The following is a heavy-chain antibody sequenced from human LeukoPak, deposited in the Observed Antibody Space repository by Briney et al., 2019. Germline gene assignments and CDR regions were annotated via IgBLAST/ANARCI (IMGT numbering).Heavy chain of an antibody. CDR2: IYHSGST. V-gene: IGHV4-30-2*01. J-gene: IGHJ4*02. CDR3: ARGPRYYDILTGYPWGDGPKPYYFDY. D-gene: IGHD3-9*01. CDR1: GGSISSGGYY. Sequence: PSQTLSLTCTVSGGSISSGGYYWSWIRQPPGKGLEWIGYIYHSGSTYYNPSLKSRVTISVDRSKNQFSLKLSSVTAADTAVYYCARGPRYYDILTGYPWGDGPKPYYFDYWGQGTLVTVSS.